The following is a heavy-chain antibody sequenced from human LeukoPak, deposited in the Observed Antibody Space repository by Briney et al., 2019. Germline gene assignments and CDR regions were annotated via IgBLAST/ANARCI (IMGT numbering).Heavy chain of an antibody. D-gene: IGHD5-12*01. Sequence: GGSLRLSCAVSGFTFRSYDMSWVRQAPGKGLEWVSGISGSGESTYYANSVKGRFTISRDTSKNALYLHMNSLRVEDTAVYYCAKDPYSGYDRGLNYWGQGTLVTVSS. J-gene: IGHJ4*02. V-gene: IGHV3-23*01. CDR3: AKDPYSGYDRGLNY. CDR1: GFTFRSYD. CDR2: ISGSGEST.